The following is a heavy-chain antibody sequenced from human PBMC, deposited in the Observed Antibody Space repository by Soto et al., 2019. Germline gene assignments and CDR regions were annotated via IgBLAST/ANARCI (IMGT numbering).Heavy chain of an antibody. J-gene: IGHJ4*02. CDR3: AREGGESSELLYYLDS. Sequence: PSETLSLTCTVSGGSTSSDNYWSWIRQPPGKGLEWIGHIYYSGNTDYNPSLKSRLAISIDTSKNQFSLKLSSVTAADTAVYFCAREGGESSELLYYLDSWGQGSLGTASS. V-gene: IGHV4-30-4*01. D-gene: IGHD3-10*01. CDR2: IYYSGNT. CDR1: GGSTSSDNY.